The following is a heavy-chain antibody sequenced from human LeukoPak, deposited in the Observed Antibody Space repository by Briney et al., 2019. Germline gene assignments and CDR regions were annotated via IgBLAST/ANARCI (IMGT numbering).Heavy chain of an antibody. V-gene: IGHV1-69*05. CDR1: GGTFSSYA. D-gene: IGHD3-22*01. Sequence: GAAVMVSCKASGGTFSSYAISGVPHAPGQGLEGRGGIIPIFGTANYAQTFQGRVTITTDESTSTAYMELSSLRSEDTAVYYCARDNYYDTRVGAFDIWGQGTMVTVSS. CDR3: ARDNYYDTRVGAFDI. CDR2: IIPIFGTA. J-gene: IGHJ3*02.